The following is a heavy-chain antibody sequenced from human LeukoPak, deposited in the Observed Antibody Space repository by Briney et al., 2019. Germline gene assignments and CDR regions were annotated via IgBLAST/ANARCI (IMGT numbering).Heavy chain of an antibody. V-gene: IGHV1-69*13. CDR3: ARDSREYQLLWGAFDI. CDR2: IIPIFGTA. D-gene: IGHD2-2*01. CDR1: GGTFSSYA. Sequence: GASVKVSCKATGGTFSSYAISWVRQAPGQGLEWMGGIIPIFGTANYAQKFQGRVTITADESTSTAYMELSSLRSEDTAVYYCARDSREYQLLWGAFDIWGQGTMVTVSS. J-gene: IGHJ3*02.